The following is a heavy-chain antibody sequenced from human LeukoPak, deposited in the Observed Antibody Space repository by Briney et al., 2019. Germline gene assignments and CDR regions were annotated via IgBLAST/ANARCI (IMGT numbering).Heavy chain of an antibody. J-gene: IGHJ6*03. CDR3: AKDRCSNGIGCYYYYMDV. V-gene: IGHV3-30*02. Sequence: GGSLRLSCAASGFTFRSYGMHWVRQAPGKGLERVAYIQNDGSNEQYADSVKGRFSISRDSSKNILYLQMNSLRAEDTAVYYCAKDRCSNGIGCYYYYMDVWGKGTTVTTSS. D-gene: IGHD2-8*01. CDR1: GFTFRSYG. CDR2: IQNDGSNE.